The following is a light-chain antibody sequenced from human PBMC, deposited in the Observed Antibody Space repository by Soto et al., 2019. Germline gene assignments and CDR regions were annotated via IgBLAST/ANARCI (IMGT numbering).Light chain of an antibody. CDR2: VAS. V-gene: IGKV3-15*01. J-gene: IGKJ5*01. Sequence: EIVMTQSPATLSVSPGERATLSCRASQSVRINVAWYQQKPGQAPRLLIYVASTRATGIPARFSGSGSGREFTHTISNLQSEDFAVYYCQQYKNWPPITFGQGTRLEMK. CDR1: QSVRIN. CDR3: QQYKNWPPIT.